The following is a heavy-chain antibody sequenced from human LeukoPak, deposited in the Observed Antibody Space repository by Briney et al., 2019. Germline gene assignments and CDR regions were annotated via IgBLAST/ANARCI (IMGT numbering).Heavy chain of an antibody. Sequence: SETLSLTCTVSGGSISSYYWSWIRQPPGKGPEWIGYIYYSGSTNYNPSLKSRVTISVDTSKNQFSLKRTSVTAADTAVYYCARGVPEYYDFWSGYFYYFDYWGQGTLVTVSS. D-gene: IGHD3-3*01. CDR3: ARGVPEYYDFWSGYFYYFDY. CDR2: IYYSGST. V-gene: IGHV4-59*01. J-gene: IGHJ4*02. CDR1: GGSISSYY.